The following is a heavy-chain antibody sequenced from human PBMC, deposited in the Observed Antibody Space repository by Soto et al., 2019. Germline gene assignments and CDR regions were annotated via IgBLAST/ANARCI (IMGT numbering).Heavy chain of an antibody. J-gene: IGHJ6*02. CDR2: IVVASGNT. CDR1: GFAFRTSA. Sequence: QMELVQSGPEVKKPGTSVNVSCKASGFAFRTSAVQWVRQARGERLEWIGWIVVASGNTYYPQKFQERVTITRDMSTSTVYMGPASLRAGDTAVYYCAALGGGVDPYGMDVWGQGTTVIVSS. D-gene: IGHD3-16*01. V-gene: IGHV1-58*01. CDR3: AALGGGVDPYGMDV.